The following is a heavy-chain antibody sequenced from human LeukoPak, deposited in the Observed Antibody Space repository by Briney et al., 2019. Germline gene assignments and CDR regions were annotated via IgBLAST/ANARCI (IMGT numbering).Heavy chain of an antibody. CDR2: IYQSGTT. V-gene: IGHV4-30-2*01. J-gene: IGHJ4*02. CDR1: GGSISSGTYS. CDR3: ARVSGSWEALDY. D-gene: IGHD6-13*01. Sequence: SETLSLTCAVSGGSISSGTYSWSRIRQPPGKGLEWIGYIYQSGTTYYNPSLKSRVTISVDRSKNQVSLKLSSVTAADTAVYYCARVSGSWEALDYWGQGTLVTVSS.